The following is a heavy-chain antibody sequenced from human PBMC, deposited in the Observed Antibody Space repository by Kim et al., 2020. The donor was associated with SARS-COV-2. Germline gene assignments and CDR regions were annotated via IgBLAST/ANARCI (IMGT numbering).Heavy chain of an antibody. CDR1: GGSISSYY. D-gene: IGHD4-4*01. Sequence: SETLSLTCTVSGGSISSYYWSWIRQPAGKGLEWIGRIYTSGSTNYNPSLKSRVTMSVDTSKNQFSLKLSSVTAADTAVYYCAREGIPLHRGSYYYYGMDVWGQGTTVTVSS. CDR3: AREGIPLHRGSYYYYGMDV. V-gene: IGHV4-4*07. J-gene: IGHJ6*02. CDR2: IYTSGST.